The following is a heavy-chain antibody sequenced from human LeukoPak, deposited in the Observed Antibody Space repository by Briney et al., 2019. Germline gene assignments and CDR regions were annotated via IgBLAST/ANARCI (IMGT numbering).Heavy chain of an antibody. D-gene: IGHD3-22*01. Sequence: PSETLSLTCAVYGGSFSRYYYNWIRQSPGNGLEWIGEISHTGDTNYSPSLMSRVTISIDTSKSQFSLNLSSVTAAATAVYFCARERYNSTGYVDSWGQGTLVTVSS. V-gene: IGHV4-34*01. CDR2: ISHTGDT. J-gene: IGHJ4*02. CDR3: ARERYNSTGYVDS. CDR1: GGSFSRYY.